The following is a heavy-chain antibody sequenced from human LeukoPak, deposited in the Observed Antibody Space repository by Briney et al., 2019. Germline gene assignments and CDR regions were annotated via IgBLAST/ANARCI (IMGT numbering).Heavy chain of an antibody. J-gene: IGHJ4*02. Sequence: GASVKVSCKASGYTFTSYGISWVRLAPGQGLEWMGWISAYNGNTNYAQKLQGRVTMTTDTSTSTAYMELRSLRSDDTAVYYFARDLNYDYVWGSYTLFDYWGQGTLVTVSS. V-gene: IGHV1-18*01. CDR3: ARDLNYDYVWGSYTLFDY. CDR1: GYTFTSYG. D-gene: IGHD3-16*01. CDR2: ISAYNGNT.